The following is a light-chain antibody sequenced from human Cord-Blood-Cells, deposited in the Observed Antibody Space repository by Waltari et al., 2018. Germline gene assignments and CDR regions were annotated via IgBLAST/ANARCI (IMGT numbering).Light chain of an antibody. J-gene: IGKJ4*01. CDR2: DAS. CDR3: QQRSNWLT. V-gene: IGKV3-11*01. CDR1: QSVSSY. Sequence: IVLTQSPATLSLSPGERATLSCRASQSVSSYLAWYQQKPGQAPRLLIYDASNRATGIPARFSGSGSGTDFTLTISSLGPEDCAVYYCQQRSNWLTFGGGTKVEIK.